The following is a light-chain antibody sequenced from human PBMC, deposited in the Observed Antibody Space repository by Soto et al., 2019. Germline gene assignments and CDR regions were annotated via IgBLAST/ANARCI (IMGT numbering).Light chain of an antibody. J-gene: IGLJ1*01. V-gene: IGLV1-47*02. CDR1: SSNIGSYP. Sequence: SVLTQSPSASGTPGQRATISCYGSSSNIGSYPVYWYQQLPGTAPKLLINSDDQRPSGVPDRFSASKSGTSASLAISGLRSEDEADYYCAAWDASLSGHVFGAGTKVTVL. CDR3: AAWDASLSGHV. CDR2: SDD.